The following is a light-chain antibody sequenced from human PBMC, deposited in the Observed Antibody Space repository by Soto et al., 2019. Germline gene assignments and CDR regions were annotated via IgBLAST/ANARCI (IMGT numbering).Light chain of an antibody. V-gene: IGKV2-28*01. CDR2: LGS. CDR1: QSLLHRNGHTY. CDR3: MQSLRSRS. J-gene: IGKJ4*01. Sequence: DIVMTQSPLSLPVTPGEPASISCRSSQSLLHRNGHTYLDWYLQKPGQSPQLRMYLGSNRASGVPGRFSGSGYGTDFTLKISRVEAEYVGVYYCMQSLRSRSFGGGTKVEIK.